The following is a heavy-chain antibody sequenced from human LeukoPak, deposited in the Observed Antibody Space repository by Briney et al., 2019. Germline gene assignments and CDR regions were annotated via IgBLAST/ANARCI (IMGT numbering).Heavy chain of an antibody. D-gene: IGHD6-19*01. J-gene: IGHJ4*02. Sequence: PGGSLRLSCAASGFTFRGYDMHWVRQVTGKGLEWVSAVGISGDTYYAGSVKGRFTISRENAKNSLYLQMNSLTAGDTAVYYCVRGGIQVSGIDETDYWGQGTLVTVSS. CDR2: VGISGDT. CDR3: VRGGIQVSGIDETDY. CDR1: GFTFRGYD. V-gene: IGHV3-13*01.